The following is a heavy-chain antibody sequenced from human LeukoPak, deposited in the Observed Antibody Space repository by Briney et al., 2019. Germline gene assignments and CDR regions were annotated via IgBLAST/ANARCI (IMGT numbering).Heavy chain of an antibody. V-gene: IGHV3-30-3*01. CDR3: ARDLREWLVRGYYFDY. CDR1: GFTFSSYA. D-gene: IGHD6-19*01. J-gene: IGHJ4*02. CDR2: ISYDGSNK. Sequence: GGSLRLSCAASGFTFSSYAMHWVRQAPGKGLEWVAVISYDGSNKYYADSVKGRFTISRDNSKNTLYLQMNSLRAEDTAVCYCARDLREWLVRGYYFDYWGQGTLVTVSS.